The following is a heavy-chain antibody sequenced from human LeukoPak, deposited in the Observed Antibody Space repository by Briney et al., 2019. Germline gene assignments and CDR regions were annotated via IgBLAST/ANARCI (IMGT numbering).Heavy chain of an antibody. V-gene: IGHV1-2*02. CDR3: ARGDFDWPDYYYYYMDV. CDR1: GYTFTGYY. CDR2: INPNSGGT. Sequence: GASVKVSCKASGYTFTGYYMHWVRQAPGQGLEWMGWINPNSGGTNYAQKFQGRVTMTRDTSISTAYKELSRLRSDDTAVYYCARGDFDWPDYYYYYMDVWGKGTTVTVSS. D-gene: IGHD3-9*01. J-gene: IGHJ6*03.